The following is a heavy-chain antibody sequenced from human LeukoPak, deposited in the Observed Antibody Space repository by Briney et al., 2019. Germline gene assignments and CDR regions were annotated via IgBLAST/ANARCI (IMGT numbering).Heavy chain of an antibody. Sequence: PSETLSLTCAVYGGSFSGYYWSWIRQPPGKGLEWIGEINHSGSTNYNPSLKSRVTISVDTSKNQFSLELSSVTAADTAVYYCARGKYCSSTSCPRYFDYWGQGTLVTVSS. CDR2: INHSGST. CDR1: GGSFSGYY. D-gene: IGHD2-2*01. CDR3: ARGKYCSSTSCPRYFDY. J-gene: IGHJ4*02. V-gene: IGHV4-34*01.